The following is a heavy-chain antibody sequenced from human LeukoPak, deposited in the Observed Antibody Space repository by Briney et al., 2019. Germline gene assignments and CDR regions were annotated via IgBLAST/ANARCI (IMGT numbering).Heavy chain of an antibody. CDR3: AREIRICSGGSCYSDSRFDP. Sequence: SQTLSLTCTVSGGSISSGDYHWSWIRQPPGKGLEWIGYIYYSGSTYYNPSLKSRVTISVDTSKNQFSLKLSSVTAADTAVYYCAREIRICSGGSCYSDSRFDPWGQGTLVTVSS. CDR2: IYYSGST. D-gene: IGHD2-15*01. V-gene: IGHV4-30-4*01. CDR1: GGSISSGDYH. J-gene: IGHJ5*02.